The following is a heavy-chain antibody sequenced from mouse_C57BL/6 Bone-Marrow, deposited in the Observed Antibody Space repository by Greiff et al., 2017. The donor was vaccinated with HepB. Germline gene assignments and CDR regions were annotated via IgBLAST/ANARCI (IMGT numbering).Heavy chain of an antibody. V-gene: IGHV5-6*01. Sequence: EVQLVESGGDLVKPGGSLKLSCAASGFTFSSYGMSWVRQTPDKRLEWVATISSGGSYTYYPDSVKGRFTISRDNAKNTLYLQMSSLKSEDTALYYGAGRKVGGYGMDYWVRGTAVTVTS. CDR2: ISSGGSYT. J-gene: IGHJ4*01. CDR3: AGRKVGGYGMDY. CDR1: GFTFSSYG.